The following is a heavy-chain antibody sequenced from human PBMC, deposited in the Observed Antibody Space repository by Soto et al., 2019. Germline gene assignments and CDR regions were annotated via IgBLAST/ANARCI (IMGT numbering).Heavy chain of an antibody. D-gene: IGHD3-16*01. CDR3: ATATESTPGGRMDV. V-gene: IGHV1-69*17. Sequence: VQLVQSGTEVKRPGSAVKVSCTTSGDPFNSYSISWVRQAPGQGLEWMGGITPTFGLVKYADKFRGTVKISATYATCTVYSAVSNLRSEDTAIYYCATATESTPGGRMDVWGLGTTVTVS. J-gene: IGHJ6*02. CDR2: ITPTFGLV. CDR1: GDPFNSYS.